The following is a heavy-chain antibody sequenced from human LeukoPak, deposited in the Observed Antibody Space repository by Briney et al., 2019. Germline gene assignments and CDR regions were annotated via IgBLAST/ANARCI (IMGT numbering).Heavy chain of an antibody. CDR1: GYSFTSYW. CDR2: IYPGDSDT. D-gene: IGHD4-23*01. V-gene: IGHV5-51*01. CDR3: ARRLGYGGNSHGY. J-gene: IGHJ4*02. Sequence: GESLKISCKASGYSFTSYWIGWVRQMPGKGLEWLVIIYPGDSDTTYSPSFQGQVTISADKSISTAYLQWSSLKASDTAIYYCARRLGYGGNSHGYWGQGTLVTVPS.